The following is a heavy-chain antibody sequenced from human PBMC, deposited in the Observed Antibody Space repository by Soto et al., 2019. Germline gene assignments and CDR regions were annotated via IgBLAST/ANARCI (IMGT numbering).Heavy chain of an antibody. CDR1: GFTFSEST. D-gene: IGHD3-22*01. J-gene: IGHJ4*02. CDR2: IRDDDDNYAT. Sequence: EERLVQSGGGLVQPGESLELSCIASGFTFSESTIYWVRQAPGKGLEWVGHIRDDDDNYATSYVESVKGRFTMSRDDAINPAYIQMISLKTEDTAVYYCVRATYFSDSSGYTRCFDYWGQGTLVTVSS. V-gene: IGHV3-73*02. CDR3: VRATYFSDSSGYTRCFDY.